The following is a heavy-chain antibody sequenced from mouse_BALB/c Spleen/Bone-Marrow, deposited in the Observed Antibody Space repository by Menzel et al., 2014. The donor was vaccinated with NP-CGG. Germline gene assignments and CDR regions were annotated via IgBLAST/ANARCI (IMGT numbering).Heavy chain of an antibody. CDR1: GFSLTSYG. V-gene: IGHV2-5-1*01. D-gene: IGHD2-10*02. CDR3: AKNNKYGNYGGLDAMDY. Sequence: QVQLQQSGPSLVQPSQSLSIPCTVSGFSLTSYGVHWVRQSPGKGLEWLGVIWRGGSTDYNAAFMSRLSITKDNSKSQVFFKMNSLQADDTAIYYCAKNNKYGNYGGLDAMDYWGQGTSVTVSS. J-gene: IGHJ4*01. CDR2: IWRGGST.